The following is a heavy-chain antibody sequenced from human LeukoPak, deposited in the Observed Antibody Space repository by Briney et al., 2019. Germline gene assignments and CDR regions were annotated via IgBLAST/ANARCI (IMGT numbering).Heavy chain of an antibody. CDR2: IYYSGST. D-gene: IGHD3-16*01. J-gene: IGHJ4*02. CDR1: GGSISSSSYY. CDR3: ARQFYDYVWGSSPLLRNFDY. Sequence: PSETLSLTCTVSGGSISSSSYYWGWIRQPPGKGLEWIGSIYYSGSTYYNPSLKSRVTISVDTSKNQFSLKLSSVTAADTAVYYCARQFYDYVWGSSPLLRNFDYWGQGTLVTVSS. V-gene: IGHV4-39*01.